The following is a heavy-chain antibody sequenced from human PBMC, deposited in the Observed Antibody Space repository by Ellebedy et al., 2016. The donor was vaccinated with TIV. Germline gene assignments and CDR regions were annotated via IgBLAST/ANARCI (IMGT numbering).Heavy chain of an antibody. V-gene: IGHV3-21*01. Sequence: GESLKISXAASGFTFSSYSMNWVRQAPGKGLEWVSFIDTGGDYIRYADSVKGRFTISRDNAKDSLSLQMNSLRVEDSAVYYCARDLSTTLRAYDSWGQGTLVTVSS. CDR1: GFTFSSYS. CDR2: IDTGGDYI. CDR3: ARDLSTTLRAYDS. J-gene: IGHJ4*02. D-gene: IGHD1-26*01.